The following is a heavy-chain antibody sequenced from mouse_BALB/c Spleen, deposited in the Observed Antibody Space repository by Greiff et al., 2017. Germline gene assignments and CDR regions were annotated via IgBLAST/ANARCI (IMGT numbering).Heavy chain of an antibody. J-gene: IGHJ2*01. V-gene: IGHV1-80*01. D-gene: IGHD1-1*01. Sequence: QVQLKESGAELVRPGSSVKISCKASGYAFSSYWMNWVKQRPGQGLEWIGQIYPGDGDTNYNGKFKGKATLTADKCSSTAYMQLSSLTSEDSAVYFCAPTVVAPYFDYWGQGTTLTVSS. CDR1: GYAFSSYW. CDR3: APTVVAPYFDY. CDR2: IYPGDGDT.